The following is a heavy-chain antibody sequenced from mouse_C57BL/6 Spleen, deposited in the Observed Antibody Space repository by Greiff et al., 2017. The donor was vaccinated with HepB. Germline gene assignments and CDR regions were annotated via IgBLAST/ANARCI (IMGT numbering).Heavy chain of an antibody. CDR3: ARGGLRRGWFAY. V-gene: IGHV1-26*01. Sequence: EVQLQQSGPELVKPGASVKISCKASGYTFTDYYMNWVKQSHGKSLEWIGDINPNNGGTSYNQKFKGKATLTVDKSSSTAYMELRSLTSEDSAVYYCARGGLRRGWFAYWGQGTLVTVSA. D-gene: IGHD2-4*01. CDR1: GYTFTDYY. J-gene: IGHJ3*01. CDR2: INPNNGGT.